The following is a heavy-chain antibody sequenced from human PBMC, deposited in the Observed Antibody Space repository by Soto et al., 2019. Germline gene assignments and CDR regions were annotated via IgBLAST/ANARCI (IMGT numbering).Heavy chain of an antibody. D-gene: IGHD6-13*01. J-gene: IGHJ5*02. V-gene: IGHV1-18*01. Sequence: QVQLVQSGAEVKKPGASVKVSCKASGYTFTSYGISWVRQAPGQGLEWMGWISAYNGNTNYAQKLQGRVTMTTDTSTSTASMELRSLRSDDTAVYYCARESSGSPGIAAAGTFWFDPWGQGTLVTVSS. CDR1: GYTFTSYG. CDR3: ARESSGSPGIAAAGTFWFDP. CDR2: ISAYNGNT.